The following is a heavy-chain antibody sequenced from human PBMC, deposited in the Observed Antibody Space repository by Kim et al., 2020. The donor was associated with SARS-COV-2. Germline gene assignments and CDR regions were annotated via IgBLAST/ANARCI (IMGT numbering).Heavy chain of an antibody. V-gene: IGHV1-8*01. D-gene: IGHD3-16*02. CDR3: ARDRSHPQWYFDL. Sequence: GYAQKFQGRVTMTRNTSIGTAYMELSSLRSEDTAVYYCARDRSHPQWYFDLWGRGTLVTVSS. J-gene: IGHJ2*01.